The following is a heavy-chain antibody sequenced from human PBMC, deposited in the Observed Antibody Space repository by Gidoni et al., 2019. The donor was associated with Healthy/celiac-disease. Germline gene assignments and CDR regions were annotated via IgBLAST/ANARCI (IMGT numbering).Heavy chain of an antibody. D-gene: IGHD3-3*02. J-gene: IGHJ4*02. CDR2: IIPILGIA. CDR3: ARVSARSYYFDY. CDR1: GGTFSSYT. V-gene: IGHV1-69*02. Sequence: QVQLVQSGAEVKKPGSSVKVSCKASGGTFSSYTISWVRQAPGQGLEWMGRIIPILGIANYAQKFQGRVTITADKSTSTAYMELSSLRSEDTAVYYCARVSARSYYFDYWGQGTLVTVSS.